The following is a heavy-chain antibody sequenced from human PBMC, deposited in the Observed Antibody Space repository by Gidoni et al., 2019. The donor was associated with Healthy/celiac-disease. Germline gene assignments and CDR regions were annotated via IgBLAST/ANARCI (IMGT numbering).Heavy chain of an antibody. CDR2: INPNSGGT. CDR1: GYTFTGYY. Sequence: QVQLVQSGAEVKKPGASVKVSCKASGYTFTGYYMHWVRQAPGQGLEWMGWINPNSGGTNDAQKFQGRVTMTRDTSISTAYMELSRLRSDDTAVYYCARGYYDFWSGYLNWFDPWGQGTLVTVSS. D-gene: IGHD3-3*01. V-gene: IGHV1-2*02. CDR3: ARGYYDFWSGYLNWFDP. J-gene: IGHJ5*02.